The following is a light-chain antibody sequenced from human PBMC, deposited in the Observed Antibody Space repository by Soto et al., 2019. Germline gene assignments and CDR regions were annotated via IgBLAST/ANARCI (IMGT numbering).Light chain of an antibody. J-gene: IGKJ2*01. CDR2: KAS. CDR3: QQYNSFSPFT. CDR1: QNINTW. Sequence: DIQMTQYPSTLSASVGDRVTITCRASQNINTWLAWYQQKPGKAPKLLIYKASTLESGVPSRFSGSGSGTEFTLTISNLQPDDFATYSCQQYNSFSPFTFGQGTKLEIK. V-gene: IGKV1-5*03.